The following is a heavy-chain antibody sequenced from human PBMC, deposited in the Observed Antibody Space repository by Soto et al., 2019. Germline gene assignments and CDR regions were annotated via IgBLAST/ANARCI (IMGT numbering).Heavy chain of an antibody. Sequence: ASVKVSCKASGYTFTSYGISWVRQAPGQGLEWMGWISAYNGNTNYAQKLQGRVTMTTDTSTSTAYMELRSLRSDDTAVYYCARDPVTIFGVVGYFDLWGRGTLVTVSS. J-gene: IGHJ2*01. CDR1: GYTFTSYG. CDR2: ISAYNGNT. D-gene: IGHD3-3*01. CDR3: ARDPVTIFGVVGYFDL. V-gene: IGHV1-18*04.